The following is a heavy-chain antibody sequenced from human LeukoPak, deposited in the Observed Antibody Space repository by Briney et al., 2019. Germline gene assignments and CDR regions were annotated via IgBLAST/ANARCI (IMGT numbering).Heavy chain of an antibody. CDR3: VKEGPLRRTDFDF. J-gene: IGHJ4*02. CDR1: GFTFSSCA. CDR2: ISGGGDET. V-gene: IGHV3-23*01. Sequence: GGSLRLSCSASGFTFSSCAMSWVRQTPGKGLEWVSGISGGGDETYYADSVKGRFTISRDNSKSTLYLQMNSLRAEDTAVYCCVKEGPLRRTDFDFWAQGTLVTVSS.